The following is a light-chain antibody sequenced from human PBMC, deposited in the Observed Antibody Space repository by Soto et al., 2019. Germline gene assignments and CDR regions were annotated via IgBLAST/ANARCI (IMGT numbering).Light chain of an antibody. V-gene: IGKV3-15*01. J-gene: IGKJ5*01. CDR1: QSVSSN. CDR2: GAS. CDR3: EKKNICPPIT. Sequence: EIVMTQSPATLSVSPGERATLSCRASQSVSSNLAWYQQKPGQAPRLLIYGASTRATGIPARFSGGGSGTEFTLTISTLQSEDFPVNYCEKKNICPPITFGQGTRLEIK.